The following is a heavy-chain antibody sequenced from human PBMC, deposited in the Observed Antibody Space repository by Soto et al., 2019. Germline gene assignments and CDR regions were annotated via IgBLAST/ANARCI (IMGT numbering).Heavy chain of an antibody. CDR2: IYYSGNT. Sequence: PSETLSLTCSVSGGSIGSGYYSWSWIRQPPGKVLEWIGNIYYSGNTYYNPSLKRRLIIXXXXSXNXFXLKXXSLTAADTAVYYCASSSLYGMDVWGQGTTVT. CDR3: ASSSLYGMDV. J-gene: IGHJ6*02. CDR1: GGSIGSGYYS. V-gene: IGHV4-30-4*01.